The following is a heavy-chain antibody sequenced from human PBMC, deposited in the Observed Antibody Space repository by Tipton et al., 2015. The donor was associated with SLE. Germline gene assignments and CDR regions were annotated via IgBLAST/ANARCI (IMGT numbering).Heavy chain of an antibody. CDR1: GGSFSGYY. Sequence: TLSLTCAVYGGSFSGYYWSWIRQPPGKGLEWIGEINHSGSTNYNPSLKSRVTISVDTSKNQFSLKLSSVTAADTAVYYCARARALHYYDSSGYYYNYWGQGTLVTVSS. V-gene: IGHV4-34*01. J-gene: IGHJ4*02. CDR2: INHSGST. D-gene: IGHD3-22*01. CDR3: ARARALHYYDSSGYYYNY.